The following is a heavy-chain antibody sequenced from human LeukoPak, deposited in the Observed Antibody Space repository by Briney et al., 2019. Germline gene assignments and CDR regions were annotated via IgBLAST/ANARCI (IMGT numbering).Heavy chain of an antibody. CDR3: ARVRPQLWSQGYFDH. J-gene: IGHJ4*02. Sequence: PGGSLRLSCAASGFTFSDYHMSWIRQAPGKGLEWISYISNSGNTVHYADSVRGRFTISRDNAKNSLSLHLNSLRTEDTAVYYCARVRPQLWSQGYFDHWAQGTLVTVSS. D-gene: IGHD5-18*01. V-gene: IGHV3-11*01. CDR2: ISNSGNTV. CDR1: GFTFSDYH.